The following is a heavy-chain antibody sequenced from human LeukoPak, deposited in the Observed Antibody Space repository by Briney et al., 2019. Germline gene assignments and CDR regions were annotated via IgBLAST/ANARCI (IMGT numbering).Heavy chain of an antibody. D-gene: IGHD1-20*01. Sequence: GASVKVSCKASGYTFTGYHMHWVRQAPGQGLEWMGWINPNSGGTNYAQKFQGRVTMTRDTSISTAYMELSRLRSDDTAVYYCARLPSYNWNDVPFDYWGQGTLVTVSS. V-gene: IGHV1-2*02. CDR3: ARLPSYNWNDVPFDY. CDR1: GYTFTGYH. J-gene: IGHJ4*02. CDR2: INPNSGGT.